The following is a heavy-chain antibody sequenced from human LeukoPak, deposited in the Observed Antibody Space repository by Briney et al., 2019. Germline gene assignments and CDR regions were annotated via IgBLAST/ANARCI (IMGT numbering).Heavy chain of an antibody. Sequence: SETLSLTCTVSGGSISSSSYYWGWIRQPPGKGLEWIGSINHSGRTYYNPSLTSRVTISVDTSKNQFSLKLSSVTAADTAVYYCARDHLANLASRLFDPWGQGTLVTVSS. CDR2: INHSGRT. CDR1: GGSISSSSYY. V-gene: IGHV4-39*07. CDR3: ARDHLANLASRLFDP. J-gene: IGHJ5*02. D-gene: IGHD3-3*01.